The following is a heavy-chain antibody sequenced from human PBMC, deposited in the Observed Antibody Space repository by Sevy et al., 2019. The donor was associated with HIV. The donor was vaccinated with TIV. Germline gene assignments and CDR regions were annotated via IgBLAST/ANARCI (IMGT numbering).Heavy chain of an antibody. CDR3: ARADSLIGYCSGGSCYEYYYGMDV. V-gene: IGHV6-1*01. CDR1: GDSVSSNSAA. Sequence: SQTLSLTCAISGDSVSSNSAAWNWIRQSPSRGLEWLGRTYYRSKWYNDYAVSVKSRITINPDTSKNQFSLQLNSVTPEDTAVYYCARADSLIGYCSGGSCYEYYYGMDVWGQGTTDTVSS. D-gene: IGHD2-15*01. J-gene: IGHJ6*02. CDR2: TYYRSKWYN.